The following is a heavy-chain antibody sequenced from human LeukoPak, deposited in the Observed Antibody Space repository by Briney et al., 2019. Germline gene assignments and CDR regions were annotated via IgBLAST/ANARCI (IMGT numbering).Heavy chain of an antibody. CDR1: GFTFTSSA. CDR3: AAGGGDYYDSSGSLGY. CDR2: IVVGSGNT. Sequence: SVEVSCKASGFTFTSSAMQWVRQARGQRLEWIGWIVVGSGNTNYAQKFQERVTITRDMSTSTAYMELSSLRSEDTAVYYCAAGGGDYYDSSGSLGYWGQGTLVTVSS. D-gene: IGHD3-22*01. V-gene: IGHV1-58*02. J-gene: IGHJ4*02.